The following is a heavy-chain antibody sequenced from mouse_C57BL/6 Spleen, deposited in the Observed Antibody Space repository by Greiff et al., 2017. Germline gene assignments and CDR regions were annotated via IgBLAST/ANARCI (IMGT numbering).Heavy chain of an antibody. V-gene: IGHV1-26*01. Sequence: EVKLQQSGPELVKPGASVKISCKASGYTFTDYYMNWVKQSHGKSLEWVGDINPNNGGTSYNQKFKGKATLTVEKSSSTAYMALRSLTSEDSAVYYCARYSPGYFDVGGTGTTVTVSS. CDR1: GYTFTDYY. CDR3: ARYSPGYFDV. D-gene: IGHD2-12*01. J-gene: IGHJ1*03. CDR2: INPNNGGT.